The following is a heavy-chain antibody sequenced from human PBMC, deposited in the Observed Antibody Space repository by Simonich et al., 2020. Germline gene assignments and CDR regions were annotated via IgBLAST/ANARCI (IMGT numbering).Heavy chain of an antibody. D-gene: IGHD2-15*01. V-gene: IGHV1-18*01. J-gene: IGHJ4*02. CDR1: GYIFTSSG. CDR2: IRAYNGNT. Sequence: QVQLVQSGAEVKKPGASVKVSCKASGYIFTSSGSSWVRQAPGQVLECMGWIRAYNGNTNYAKKLQGRVNMTTDTSTSTAYMELRSLRSDDTAVYYCARASRGTWWYYYFDYWGQGTLVTVSS. CDR3: ARASRGTWWYYYFDY.